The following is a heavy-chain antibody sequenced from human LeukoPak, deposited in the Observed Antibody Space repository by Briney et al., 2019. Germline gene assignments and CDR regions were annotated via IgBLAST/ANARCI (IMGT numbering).Heavy chain of an antibody. D-gene: IGHD5-24*01. CDR1: GGSISSSSYY. V-gene: IGHV4-39*01. CDR2: IYYSGST. CDR3: ASIPQDGYNYEGHYFDY. J-gene: IGHJ4*02. Sequence: PSETLSLTCTVSGGSISSSSYYWGWIRQPPGKGLEWIGSIYYSGSTYYNPSLKSRVTISVDTSKNQFSLKLSSVTAADTAVYYCASIPQDGYNYEGHYFDYWGQGTLVTVSS.